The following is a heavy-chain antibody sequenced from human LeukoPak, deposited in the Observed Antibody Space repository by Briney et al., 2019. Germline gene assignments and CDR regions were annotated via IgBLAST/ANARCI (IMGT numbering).Heavy chain of an antibody. V-gene: IGHV3-30-3*01. CDR2: ISYDGSNK. CDR1: GFTFSSYA. Sequence: GGSLRLSCAASGFTFSSYAMHWVRQAPGKGLEWVAVISYDGSNKYYADSVKGRFTISRDNSKNTLYLQMNSLRAEDTAVYYCAKGTARSAFDIWGQGTMVTVSS. J-gene: IGHJ3*02. D-gene: IGHD1-1*01. CDR3: AKGTARSAFDI.